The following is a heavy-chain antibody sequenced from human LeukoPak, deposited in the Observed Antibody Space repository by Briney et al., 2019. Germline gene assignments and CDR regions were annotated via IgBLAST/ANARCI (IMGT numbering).Heavy chain of an antibody. V-gene: IGHV3-9*01. CDR3: AKDLWAALGWNFAY. CDR1: GFTFDDYA. Sequence: GGSLRLSCAASGFTFDDYAMHWVRQAPGKGLEWVSGISWNSGSIGYADSVKGRFTISRDNAKNSLYLQMNSLRAEDTALYYCAKDLWAALGWNFAYWGQGTLVTVSS. CDR2: ISWNSGSI. D-gene: IGHD6-19*01. J-gene: IGHJ4*02.